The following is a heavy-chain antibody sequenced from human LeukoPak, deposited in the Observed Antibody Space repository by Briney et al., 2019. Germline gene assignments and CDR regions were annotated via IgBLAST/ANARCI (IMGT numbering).Heavy chain of an antibody. CDR3: AKHRSGCWSSPFYYGMAV. V-gene: IGHV3-30*18. Sequence: GGSLRLLCAAWGFTLRRLGKLGVRQGPGKGLEGVALISYDGRNTYYADCVKGRFTISRDNSKDTVYLQMNSVRIAETAVYYCAKHRSGCWSSPFYYGMAVWGRETTVTVSS. CDR1: GFTLRRLG. J-gene: IGHJ6*02. D-gene: IGHD2-15*01. CDR2: ISYDGRNT.